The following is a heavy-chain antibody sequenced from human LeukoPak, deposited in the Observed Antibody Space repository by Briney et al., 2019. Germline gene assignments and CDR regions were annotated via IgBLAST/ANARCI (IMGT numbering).Heavy chain of an antibody. D-gene: IGHD6-6*01. CDR3: AKSNLKYYFDS. V-gene: IGHV3-23*01. Sequence: WGSLRLSCAASGFTFSSYAMNWVRQAPGKGLEWVSLISGSGGSAYYADSVKGRFTVSRDNSKNTLYLQMNSLRAEDTAVYYCAKSNLKYYFDSWGQGTLVTVSS. CDR1: GFTFSSYA. J-gene: IGHJ4*02. CDR2: ISGSGGSA.